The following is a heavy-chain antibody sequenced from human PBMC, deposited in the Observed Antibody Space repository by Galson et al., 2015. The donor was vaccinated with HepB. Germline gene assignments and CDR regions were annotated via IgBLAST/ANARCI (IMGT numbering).Heavy chain of an antibody. J-gene: IGHJ4*02. Sequence: SLRLSCAASGFTFNTHAMSWVRQAPGKGLEWVSTISGNGGSTYYADSVKGRFTISRDNSKNTLYLQMNSLRAEDTAVYYCVRSSGYSRTWYAGPADFDYWGQGILVTVSS. CDR2: ISGNGGST. CDR1: GFTFNTHA. D-gene: IGHD6-13*01. V-gene: IGHV3-23*01. CDR3: VRSSGYSRTWYAGPADFDY.